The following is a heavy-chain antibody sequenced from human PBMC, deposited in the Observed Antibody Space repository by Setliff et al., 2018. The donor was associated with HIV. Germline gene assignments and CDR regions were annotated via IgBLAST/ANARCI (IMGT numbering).Heavy chain of an antibody. J-gene: IGHJ4*02. D-gene: IGHD1-1*01. CDR3: ASARIPTGGTSTSFDY. CDR2: ISYDGSTT. Sequence: PGGSLRLSCVASGFTFSNFAMYWVRQAPGKGLEWVSAISYDGSTTYYADSVTGRFTISRDNSKNTLYVQVNSLRPEDTGVYYCASARIPTGGTSTSFDYWGQGTLVTVSS. CDR1: GFTFSNFA. V-gene: IGHV3-30*01.